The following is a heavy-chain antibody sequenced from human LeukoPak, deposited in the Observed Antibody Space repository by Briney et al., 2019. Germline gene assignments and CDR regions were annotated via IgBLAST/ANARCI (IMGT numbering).Heavy chain of an antibody. CDR1: GFTFSSYG. Sequence: GRSLRLSCAASGFTFSSYGMHWVRQAPGKGLEWVAVISYDGSNKYYADSVKGRFTISRDNSKNTLYLQMNSLRAEDTAVYYCAKDASYCSGGRCYRYFDYWGQGTLVTVSS. V-gene: IGHV3-30*18. CDR2: ISYDGSNK. J-gene: IGHJ4*02. D-gene: IGHD2-15*01. CDR3: AKDASYCSGGRCYRYFDY.